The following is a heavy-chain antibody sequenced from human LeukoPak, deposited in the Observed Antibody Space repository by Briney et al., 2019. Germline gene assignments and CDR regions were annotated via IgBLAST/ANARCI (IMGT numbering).Heavy chain of an antibody. CDR3: ARLVVVAATGLEGFDY. J-gene: IGHJ4*02. CDR1: GGSISSYY. CDR2: IYYSGST. V-gene: IGHV4-59*08. Sequence: SETLSLTCTVSGGSISSYYWSWIRQPPGKGLEWIGYIYYSGSTNYNPSLKSRVTISLDTSKNQFSLKMSSVTAADTAVYYCARLVVVAATGLEGFDYWGQGTLVIVSS. D-gene: IGHD2-15*01.